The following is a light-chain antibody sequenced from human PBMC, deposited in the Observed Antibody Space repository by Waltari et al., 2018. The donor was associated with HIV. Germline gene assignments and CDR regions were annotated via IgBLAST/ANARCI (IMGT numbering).Light chain of an antibody. CDR3: SSFSSSGSVR. CDR1: IADVVILTI. V-gene: IGLV2-14*01. CDR2: DTK. Sequence: QSALTHPVSVSGSPGLSTTISCLGTIADVVILTIVSWYRHLPDSPPQLIIFDTKSRPSGIPSRFSGAKSGTTASLTISGLQSGDEGHYYCSSFSSSGSVRFGGGTKVTV. J-gene: IGLJ3*02.